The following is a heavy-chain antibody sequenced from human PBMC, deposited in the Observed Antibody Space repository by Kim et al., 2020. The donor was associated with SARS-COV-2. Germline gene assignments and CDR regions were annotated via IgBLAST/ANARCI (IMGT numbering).Heavy chain of an antibody. CDR3: ATEDIVAPFARGWFDP. D-gene: IGHD5-12*01. V-gene: IGHV1-24*01. Sequence: ASVKVSCKVSGYTLTELSMHWVRQAPGKGLEWMGGFDPEDGETIYAQKFQGRVTMTEDTSTDTAYMELSSLRSEDTAVYYCATEDIVAPFARGWFDPWGQGTLVTVSS. J-gene: IGHJ5*02. CDR1: GYTLTELS. CDR2: FDPEDGET.